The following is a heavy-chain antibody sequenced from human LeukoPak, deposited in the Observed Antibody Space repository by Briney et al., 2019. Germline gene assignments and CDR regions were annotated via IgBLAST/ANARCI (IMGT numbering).Heavy chain of an antibody. V-gene: IGHV4-30-2*01. D-gene: IGHD6-13*01. Sequence: PSETLSLTCTVSGGSISSGGYSWSWIRQPPGKGLEWIGYIYHSGSTYYNPSLKSRVTISVDRSKNQFSLKLSSVTAADTAVYYCASSPGIAAPFDYWGQGTLVTVSS. CDR3: ASSPGIAAPFDY. CDR2: IYHSGST. J-gene: IGHJ4*02. CDR1: GGSISSGGYS.